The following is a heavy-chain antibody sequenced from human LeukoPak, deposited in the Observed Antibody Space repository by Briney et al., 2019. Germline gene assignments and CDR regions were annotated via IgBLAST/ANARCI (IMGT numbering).Heavy chain of an antibody. CDR1: GYTFTSYY. Sequence: GASVKVSCKASGYTFTSYYMHWVRQAPGQGLEWMGWMNPNSGRSGLAQKFQGTVTMTRDTSINTAYMEVRNLRFEDSAVYYCTRDHTSYYTMDVWGQGTAVTVSS. J-gene: IGHJ6*02. V-gene: IGHV1-8*02. D-gene: IGHD2-2*02. CDR3: TRDHTSYYTMDV. CDR2: MNPNSGRS.